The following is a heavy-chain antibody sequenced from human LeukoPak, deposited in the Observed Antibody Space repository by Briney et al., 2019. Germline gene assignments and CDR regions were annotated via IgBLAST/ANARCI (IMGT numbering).Heavy chain of an antibody. CDR3: ARVHSGSMDY. D-gene: IGHD6-19*01. Sequence: RPGGSLRLSCAASALPVRSNYMTWVRQAPGKGLEWVAVIFNDGYTFYADSVKGRFSISRDNSENILSLQLNSLRAEDTAVYYCARVHSGSMDYWGQGTLVSVSS. CDR2: IFNDGYT. V-gene: IGHV3-66*01. CDR1: ALPVRSNY. J-gene: IGHJ4*02.